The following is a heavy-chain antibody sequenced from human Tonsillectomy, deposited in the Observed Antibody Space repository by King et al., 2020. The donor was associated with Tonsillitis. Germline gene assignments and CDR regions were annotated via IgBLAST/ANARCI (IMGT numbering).Heavy chain of an antibody. J-gene: IGHJ4*02. CDR1: GFTFSNAW. D-gene: IGHD3-22*01. Sequence: VQLVESGGGLVKPGGSLRLFCAASGFTFSNAWMSWGRQAQGKGLEWVGRIKSKTDGGTKDYAAPVKGRFTISRDDSKNTLYLQMNSLKTEDTAVYYCTTAYYYNSNGYYYLPFDYWGQGTLVTVSS. V-gene: IGHV3-15*01. CDR3: TTAYYYNSNGYYYLPFDY. CDR2: IKSKTDGGTK.